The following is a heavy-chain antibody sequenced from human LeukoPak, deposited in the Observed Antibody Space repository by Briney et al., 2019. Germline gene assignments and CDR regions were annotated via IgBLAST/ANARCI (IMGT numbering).Heavy chain of an antibody. CDR2: IYYSGST. J-gene: IGHJ6*03. D-gene: IGHD6-13*01. CDR1: GGSISSGGYS. Sequence: PSETLSLTCAVSGGSISSGGYSWSWIRQPPGKGLEWIGYIYYSGSTYYNPSLKSRVTISVDTSKNQFSLKLSSVTAADTAVYYCARDSSSWYNYYYYMDVWGKGTTVTISS. CDR3: ARDSSSWYNYYYYMDV. V-gene: IGHV4-30-4*07.